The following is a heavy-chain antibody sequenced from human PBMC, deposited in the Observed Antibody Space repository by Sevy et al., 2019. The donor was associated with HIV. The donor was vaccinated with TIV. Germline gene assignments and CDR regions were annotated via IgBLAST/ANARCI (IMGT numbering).Heavy chain of an antibody. V-gene: IGHV3-33*01. J-gene: IGHJ4*02. CDR2: IWSDGAYQ. Sequence: GGSLRLSCTTSGFTFSAYAMHWVRQAPGKGLEWVAIIWSDGAYQYHGDSVKGRLTISRDNSKNTLYLQMNSLRVDDTAVYYCARGGYYYDNAAYYAFDSWGQGTLVTVSS. CDR3: ARGGYYYDNAAYYAFDS. CDR1: GFTFSAYA. D-gene: IGHD3-22*01.